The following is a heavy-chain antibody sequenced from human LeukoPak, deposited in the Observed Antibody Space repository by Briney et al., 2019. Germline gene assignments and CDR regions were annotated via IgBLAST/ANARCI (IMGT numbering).Heavy chain of an antibody. CDR2: IRVYNGDT. V-gene: IGHV1-18*01. CDR1: GYTFTSYG. J-gene: IGHJ4*02. CDR3: ARRGLGATRDFDY. Sequence: ASVKVSCKASGYTFTSYGISWVRQAPGQGLEWMGWIRVYNGDTNYAQNLQGRVTMTTDTSTSTAYMELRSLRSDDTAVYYCARRGLGATRDFDYWGQGTLVTVSS. D-gene: IGHD1-26*01.